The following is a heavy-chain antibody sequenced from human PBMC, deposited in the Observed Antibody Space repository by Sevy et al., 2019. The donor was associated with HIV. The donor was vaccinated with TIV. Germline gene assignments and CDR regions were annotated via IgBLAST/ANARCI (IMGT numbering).Heavy chain of an antibody. Sequence: GESLKISCAASGFNFSNYAMSWVRQAPGKVLEWVSTFSFGCGKINYADSVKGRFTISRDNSKNTLYLQMNSLRAEDTALYYCAREGCSKPHDYWGQGTLVTVSS. V-gene: IGHV3-23*01. CDR2: FSFGCGKI. CDR1: GFNFSNYA. J-gene: IGHJ4*02. D-gene: IGHD2-2*01. CDR3: AREGCSKPHDY.